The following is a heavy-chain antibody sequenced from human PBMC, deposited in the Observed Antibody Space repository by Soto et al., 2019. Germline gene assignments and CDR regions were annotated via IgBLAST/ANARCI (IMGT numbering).Heavy chain of an antibody. CDR3: ARRAPRVAARREVISY. D-gene: IGHD6-6*01. CDR2: INHSGST. V-gene: IGHV4-34*01. Sequence: PSETLSLTCAVYGGSFSGYYWSWIRQPPGKGLEWIGEINHSGSTNYNPSLKSRVTISVDTSKNQFSLKLSSVTAADTAVYYCARRAPRVAARREVISYWGQGTLVTVSS. J-gene: IGHJ4*02. CDR1: GGSFSGYY.